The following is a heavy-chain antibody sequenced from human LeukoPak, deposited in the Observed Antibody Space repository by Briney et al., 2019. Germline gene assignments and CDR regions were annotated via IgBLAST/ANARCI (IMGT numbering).Heavy chain of an antibody. D-gene: IGHD3-3*01. V-gene: IGHV3-23*01. CDR3: AKYGYDFWSGYYPIVDY. Sequence: GGSLRLSCAASGFTFSSYAMSWVRQAPGKGLEWVSAISGSGDSTYYADSVKGRFTISRDNSKNTLYLQMNSLRAEDTAVYYCAKYGYDFWSGYYPIVDYWGQGTLVTVSS. CDR1: GFTFSSYA. CDR2: ISGSGDST. J-gene: IGHJ4*02.